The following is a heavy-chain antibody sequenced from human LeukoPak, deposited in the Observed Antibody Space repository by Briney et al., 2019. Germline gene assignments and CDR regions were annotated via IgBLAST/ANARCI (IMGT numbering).Heavy chain of an antibody. CDR2: INPKSVET. J-gene: IGHJ3*01. Sequence: ASVKVSCKTSGYTGSDYYMHWVRQAPGQGLEWMGWINPKSVETKYTQEFQGRATMTADTSISIVHMELRRLTSDDTAMYYCATPVPDYGALDVWGQGTMVTVSS. CDR3: ATPVPDYGALDV. CDR1: GYTGSDYY. V-gene: IGHV1-2*02. D-gene: IGHD3-16*01.